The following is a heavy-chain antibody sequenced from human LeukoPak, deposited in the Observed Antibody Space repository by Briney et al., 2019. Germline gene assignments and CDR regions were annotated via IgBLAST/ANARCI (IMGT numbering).Heavy chain of an antibody. Sequence: GGSLRLSCAASGFTFSSYWMSWVRQAPGKGLEWVANIKQDGSEKYYVDSVKGRFTISRDNAKNSLYLQMNSLRAEDTAVYYCARDRDLGAAAYCFDYWGRGTLVTVSS. D-gene: IGHD6-13*01. CDR2: IKQDGSEK. V-gene: IGHV3-7*03. CDR3: ARDRDLGAAAYCFDY. J-gene: IGHJ4*02. CDR1: GFTFSSYW.